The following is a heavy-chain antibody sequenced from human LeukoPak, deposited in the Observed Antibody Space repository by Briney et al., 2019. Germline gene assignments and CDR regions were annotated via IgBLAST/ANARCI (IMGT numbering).Heavy chain of an antibody. Sequence: ASVKVSCKASGYTFTSYYMHWVRQAPGQGLEWMGIINPSGGSTSYAQKFQGRVTMTRDTSTSTVYMELSSLRSEDTAVYYCARGLCYYGSGSYCPLDYWGQGTLVTVSS. D-gene: IGHD3-10*01. CDR2: INPSGGST. J-gene: IGHJ4*02. V-gene: IGHV1-46*01. CDR3: ARGLCYYGSGSYCPLDY. CDR1: GYTFTSYY.